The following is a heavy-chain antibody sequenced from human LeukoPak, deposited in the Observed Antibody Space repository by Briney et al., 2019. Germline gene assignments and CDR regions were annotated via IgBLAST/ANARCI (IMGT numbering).Heavy chain of an antibody. J-gene: IGHJ6*02. Sequence: GASLRLSCPPSWFTFSESWMTWVRHLPGLGMESVAHINHEGGGIQYVDSVKGRFTISRDNAKGSVYLQMNSLRAEDTAIYHCATYIDWVAGDVWGQGTTVIVSS. D-gene: IGHD3-9*01. CDR3: ATYIDWVAGDV. V-gene: IGHV3-7*01. CDR1: WFTFSESW. CDR2: INHEGGGI.